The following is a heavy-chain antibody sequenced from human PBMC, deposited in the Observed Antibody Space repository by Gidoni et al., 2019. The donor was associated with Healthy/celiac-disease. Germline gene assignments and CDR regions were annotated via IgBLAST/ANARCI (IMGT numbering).Heavy chain of an antibody. CDR3: ARDMTLYYYGMDV. Sequence: QVQLVESGGGVVQPGRSLRLSCAASGFTFSSYGMHWVRQAPGKGLEWVAVIWYDGSNKYYADSVKGRFTISRDNSKNTLYLQMNSLRAEDTAVYYCARDMTLYYYGMDVWGQGTTVTVSS. D-gene: IGHD2-21*02. CDR1: GFTFSSYG. J-gene: IGHJ6*02. CDR2: IWYDGSNK. V-gene: IGHV3-33*08.